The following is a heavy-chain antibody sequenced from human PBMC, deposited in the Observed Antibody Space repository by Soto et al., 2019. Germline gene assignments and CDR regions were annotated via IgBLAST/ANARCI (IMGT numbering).Heavy chain of an antibody. CDR1: GGSFSGYY. CDR3: ARLVVAAADYYYYYYMDV. J-gene: IGHJ6*03. CDR2: INHSGST. V-gene: IGHV4-34*01. D-gene: IGHD6-25*01. Sequence: TLSLTCAVYGGSFSGYYWSWIRQPPGKGLEWIGEINHSGSTNYNPSLKSRVTISVDTSKNHFSLKLSSVTAADTAVYYCARLVVAAADYYYYYYMDVWGKGTTVTVSS.